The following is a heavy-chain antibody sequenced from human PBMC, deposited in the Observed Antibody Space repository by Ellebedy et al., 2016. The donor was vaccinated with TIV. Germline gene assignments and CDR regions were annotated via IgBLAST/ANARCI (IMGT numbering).Heavy chain of an antibody. CDR1: GFKFDDYA. Sequence: GGSLRLXXTVSGFKFDDYAMHWVRRAPGKGLEWVAGITFNSGTVVYADSVKGRFTISSDKARNLLYLEMNNLRADDTAVYYCASRLGIGPWGQGTLVTVSS. D-gene: IGHD3-16*01. CDR2: ITFNSGTV. V-gene: IGHV3-9*01. J-gene: IGHJ5*02. CDR3: ASRLGIGP.